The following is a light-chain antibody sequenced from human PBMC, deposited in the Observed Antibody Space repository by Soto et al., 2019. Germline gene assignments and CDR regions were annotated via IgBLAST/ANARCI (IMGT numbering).Light chain of an antibody. CDR3: QQYISSSWT. V-gene: IGKV3-20*01. Sequence: EMAVTQSPGTLSLSPGERATLSCRASSSYLAWYQQKVGQAPRLLIYGASIRATGIPDRFSGSASGTDFTLTISRLEPEDSAVYYCQQYISSSWTFGQGTKVDIK. J-gene: IGKJ1*01. CDR1: SSY. CDR2: GAS.